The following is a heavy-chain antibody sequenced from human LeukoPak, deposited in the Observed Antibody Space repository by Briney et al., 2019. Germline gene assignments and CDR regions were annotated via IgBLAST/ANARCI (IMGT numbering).Heavy chain of an antibody. CDR2: ISGSGGST. CDR1: GFSVVSYY. J-gene: IGHJ1*01. D-gene: IGHD3-22*01. Sequence: GGSLRLSCAASGFSVVSYYMSWVRQAPGKGLEWVSAISGSGGSTYYADSVKGRFTISRDNSKNTLYLQMNSLRAEDTAVYYCANIGTDSSGYYYSEYFQHWGQGTLVTVSS. V-gene: IGHV3-23*01. CDR3: ANIGTDSSGYYYSEYFQH.